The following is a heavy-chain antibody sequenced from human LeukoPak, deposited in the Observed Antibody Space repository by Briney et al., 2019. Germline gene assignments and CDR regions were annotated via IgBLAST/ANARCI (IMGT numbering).Heavy chain of an antibody. J-gene: IGHJ4*02. V-gene: IGHV3-30-3*01. Sequence: GRSLRLSCAASGFTFSSYAMHWVRQAPGKGLEWVAVISYDGSNKYYADSMKGRFTISRDNSKNTLYLQMNSLRAEDTAVYYCARADLYSSGWLDYWGQGTLVTVSS. CDR1: GFTFSSYA. CDR2: ISYDGSNK. D-gene: IGHD6-19*01. CDR3: ARADLYSSGWLDY.